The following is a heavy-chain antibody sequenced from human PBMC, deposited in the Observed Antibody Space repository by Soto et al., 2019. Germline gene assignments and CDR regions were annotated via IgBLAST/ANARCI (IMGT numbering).Heavy chain of an antibody. J-gene: IGHJ4*02. CDR2: ISHDGAFK. CDR3: AKDYGPKAPYPYSNTHTDF. CDR1: GFTFSSYG. V-gene: IGHV3-30*18. D-gene: IGHD6-13*01. Sequence: QRHLVESGGGVVQPGRSLRLSCAASGFTFSSYGMHWIRQAPGKGLEWVAVISHDGAFKDYADSVKGRFTISRDNSENNLFMEMKSLGPSDTAVYYCAKDYGPKAPYPYSNTHTDFWGQGTRVTVSS.